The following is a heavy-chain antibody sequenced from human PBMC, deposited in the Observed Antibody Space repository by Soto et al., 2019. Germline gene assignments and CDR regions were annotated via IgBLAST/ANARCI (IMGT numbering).Heavy chain of an antibody. D-gene: IGHD4-17*01. Sequence: QLQLQESGSGLVKPSQTLSLTCAVSGGSISSGGYSWSWIRQPPGKGLEGIGYIYQSGSIYYNPSLKSRATQSLDSSKSQSSLKLSSATAADTAVYPCAGVRDYGGQGTLVTVSS. CDR2: IYQSGSI. CDR3: AGVRDY. V-gene: IGHV4-30-2*01. J-gene: IGHJ4*02. CDR1: GGSISSGGYS.